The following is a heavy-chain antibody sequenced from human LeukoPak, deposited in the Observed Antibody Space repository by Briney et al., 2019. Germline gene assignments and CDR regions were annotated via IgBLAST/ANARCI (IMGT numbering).Heavy chain of an antibody. CDR3: AKDDILPYYDILTGYADY. CDR2: ISGSGGST. D-gene: IGHD3-9*01. Sequence: PGGSQRLSCAASGFTFSSYAMSWVRQAPGKGLEWVSAISGSGGSTYYADSVKGRFTISRDNSKNTLYLQMNSLRAEDTAVYYCAKDDILPYYDILTGYADYWGQGTLVTVSS. V-gene: IGHV3-23*01. J-gene: IGHJ4*02. CDR1: GFTFSSYA.